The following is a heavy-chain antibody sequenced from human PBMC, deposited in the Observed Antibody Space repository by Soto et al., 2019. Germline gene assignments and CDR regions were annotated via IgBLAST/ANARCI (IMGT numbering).Heavy chain of an antibody. J-gene: IGHJ3*01. D-gene: IGHD3-22*01. CDR1: GYTFTSYG. CDR2: ISAYNGNT. V-gene: IGHV1-18*01. CDR3: ARVNYENGHAFDV. Sequence: ASVKVSCTASGYTFTSYGISWARHAPGQGLERMGWISAYNGNTIYAQKVQGRVSMTTDTSTSTAYMEVRSLRSDDTAVYNCARVNYENGHAFDVWGQGTMVTVSS.